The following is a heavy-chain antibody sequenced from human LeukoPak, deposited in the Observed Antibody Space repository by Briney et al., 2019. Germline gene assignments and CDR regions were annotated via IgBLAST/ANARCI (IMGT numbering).Heavy chain of an antibody. CDR2: IHYSGSP. CDR1: GGSNY. Sequence: SETLSLTCTVSGGSNYWSWLRQPPGKGLEWIAYIHYSGSPNYSPSLKSRVTISIDTSKNQFSLKLNSVTAADTAVYYCARHSNWSCGVVWFDPWGQGTQVTVSS. D-gene: IGHD1-20*01. CDR3: ARHSNWSCGVVWFDP. J-gene: IGHJ5*02. V-gene: IGHV4-59*08.